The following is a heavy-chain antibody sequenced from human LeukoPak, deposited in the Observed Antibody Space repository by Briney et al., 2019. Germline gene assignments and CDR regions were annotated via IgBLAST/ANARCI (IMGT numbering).Heavy chain of an antibody. CDR1: GFTFSSYW. J-gene: IGHJ4*02. V-gene: IGHV3-7*01. CDR2: INQRGSEI. CDR3: VRRYMATSAEDFDY. Sequence: PGGSLRLSCAASGFTFSSYWMSWVRQAPGKGLEWVANINQRGSEIYYVDSVRGRFTISRDNAKNSLYLQMNILRAEDTAVYYCVRRYMATSAEDFDYWGQGTLVTVFS. D-gene: IGHD3-16*02.